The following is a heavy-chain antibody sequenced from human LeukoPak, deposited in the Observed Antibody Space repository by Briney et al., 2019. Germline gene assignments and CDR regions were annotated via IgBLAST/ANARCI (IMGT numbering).Heavy chain of an antibody. CDR2: IYYSGST. CDR3: ARVRRYIAANAGYYFDY. Sequence: SETLSLTCTVSGGSISSYYWSWIRQPPGKGLEWIGYIYYSGSTNYNPSLKSRVTISVDTSKNQFSLKLSSVTAADTAVYYCARVRRYIAANAGYYFDYWGQGTLATVSS. D-gene: IGHD6-13*01. V-gene: IGHV4-59*01. J-gene: IGHJ4*02. CDR1: GGSISSYY.